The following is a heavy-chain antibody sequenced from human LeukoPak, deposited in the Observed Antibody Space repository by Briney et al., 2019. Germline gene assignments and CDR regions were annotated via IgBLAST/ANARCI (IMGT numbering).Heavy chain of an antibody. CDR3: ARDPYYDFWSGHQIMCDY. D-gene: IGHD3-3*01. V-gene: IGHV3-30-3*01. J-gene: IGHJ4*02. Sequence: GGSLRLSCAASGFTFSSYAMHWVRQAPGKGLEWVAVISYDGSNKYYADSVKGRFTISRDNSKNTLYLQMNSLRAEDTAVYYCARDPYYDFWSGHQIMCDYWGQGTLVTVPS. CDR2: ISYDGSNK. CDR1: GFTFSSYA.